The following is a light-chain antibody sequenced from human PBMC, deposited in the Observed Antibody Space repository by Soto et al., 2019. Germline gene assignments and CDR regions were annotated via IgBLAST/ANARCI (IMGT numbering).Light chain of an antibody. Sequence: EIVMTQSPATLSVSPGERATLSCRASQSVSSNLAWYQHKPGQAPRLLIYGASTRATGIPARFSGSGSGTEFTLTISSLQSDDFVVYNCQQDNNWWTFGQGTKVSIK. CDR1: QSVSSN. V-gene: IGKV3-15*01. CDR3: QQDNNWWT. J-gene: IGKJ1*01. CDR2: GAS.